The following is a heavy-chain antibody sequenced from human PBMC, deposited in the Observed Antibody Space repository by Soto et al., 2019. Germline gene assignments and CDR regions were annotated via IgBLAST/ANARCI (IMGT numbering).Heavy chain of an antibody. CDR3: AKEKISTSCCNWFDP. D-gene: IGHD2-2*01. CDR2: IFSDGTT. V-gene: IGHV3-53*01. CDR1: GFSVRSSQ. J-gene: IGHJ5*02. Sequence: GGSLRLSCAASGFSVRSSQMSWVRQAPGKGLEWVSIIFSDGTTHYGVSVKGRFTISRDSARNTLYLQMNSLRAEDTAVYYCAKEKISTSCCNWFDPWGQGTLVTVSS.